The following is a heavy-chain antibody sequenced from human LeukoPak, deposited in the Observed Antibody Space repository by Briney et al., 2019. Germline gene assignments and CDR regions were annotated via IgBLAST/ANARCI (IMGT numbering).Heavy chain of an antibody. D-gene: IGHD3-22*01. CDR3: AKDQVGRAFTMIVVVISYFDY. Sequence: GGSLRLSCAASGFTFSSYAMSWVRQAPGKGLEWVSAISGSGGSTYYADSVKGRFTISRDNSKNTLYLQMNSLRAEDTAVYYCAKDQVGRAFTMIVVVISYFDYWGQGTLVTVSS. CDR2: ISGSGGST. J-gene: IGHJ4*02. V-gene: IGHV3-23*01. CDR1: GFTFSSYA.